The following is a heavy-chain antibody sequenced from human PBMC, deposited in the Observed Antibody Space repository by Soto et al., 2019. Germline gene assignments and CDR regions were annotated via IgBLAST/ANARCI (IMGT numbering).Heavy chain of an antibody. Sequence: GESLKISCKGSGYSFTSYWIGWVRQMPGKGLEWMGVIYPGDSDTRYSPSFQGQVTISADKSISTAYLQWSSLKASDTAMYYCARGNPYSAYYYYGMDVWGQGTTVTVSS. V-gene: IGHV5-51*01. CDR2: IYPGDSDT. D-gene: IGHD5-12*01. J-gene: IGHJ6*02. CDR3: ARGNPYSAYYYYGMDV. CDR1: GYSFTSYW.